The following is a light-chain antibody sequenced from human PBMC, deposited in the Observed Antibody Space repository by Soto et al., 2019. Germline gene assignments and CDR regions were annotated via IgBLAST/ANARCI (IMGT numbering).Light chain of an antibody. J-gene: IGKJ1*01. CDR2: DAS. Sequence: DIQMTQSPSTLSASVGDRVTITCRASQSIGKWLAWYQQKPGKAPKLLIYDASTLESGVSDRFSGSGYGTEFTLTISSLQPEDFTTYYCQQYSDFWTFGPGTKVDMK. CDR1: QSIGKW. V-gene: IGKV1-5*01. CDR3: QQYSDFWT.